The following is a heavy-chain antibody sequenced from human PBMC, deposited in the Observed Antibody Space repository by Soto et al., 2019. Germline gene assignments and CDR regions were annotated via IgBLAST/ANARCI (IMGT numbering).Heavy chain of an antibody. Sequence: GESLKISCKGSGYSFTSYLITWVRQMPGKGLEWMGRIDPSDSYTNYSPSFQGRVTISADKSISTAYLQWSSLKASDTAMYYCARQNPGYGFDPWGQGTLVTVSS. CDR1: GYSFTSYL. CDR2: IDPSDSYT. D-gene: IGHD5-12*01. CDR3: ARQNPGYGFDP. J-gene: IGHJ5*02. V-gene: IGHV5-10-1*01.